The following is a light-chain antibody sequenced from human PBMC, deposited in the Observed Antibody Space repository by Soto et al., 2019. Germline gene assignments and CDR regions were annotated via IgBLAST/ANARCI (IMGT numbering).Light chain of an antibody. CDR1: NRDVGAYKY. J-gene: IGLJ3*02. Sequence: QSVLTQPPSASGSPGQSLTISCKGSNRDVGAYKYVSWYQQRPGTAPKMIIFEVDKRPSGVPNRFSGSRSGDKASLTVSGLQTEDVGLYYCAAHAGGNTWLFGGGTKVTVL. V-gene: IGLV2-8*01. CDR3: AAHAGGNTWL. CDR2: EVD.